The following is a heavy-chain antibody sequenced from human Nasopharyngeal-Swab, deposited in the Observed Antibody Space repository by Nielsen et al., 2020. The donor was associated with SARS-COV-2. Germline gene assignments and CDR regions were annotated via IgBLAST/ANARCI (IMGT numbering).Heavy chain of an antibody. CDR3: ATAGSYRFDN. D-gene: IGHD3-10*01. CDR1: GFPFSNSW. J-gene: IGHJ4*02. CDR2: INPDGSVR. V-gene: IGHV3-74*01. Sequence: GESLKISCAASGFPFSNSWVHWARQAPGEGLVWVARINPDGSVRNYADSVKGRFTISRDNAMSTLYLQLNNLRSEDTAVYYCATAGSYRFDNWGQGTLLTVSS.